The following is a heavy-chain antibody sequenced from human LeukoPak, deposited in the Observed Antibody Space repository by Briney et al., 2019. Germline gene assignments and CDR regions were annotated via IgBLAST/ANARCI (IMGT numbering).Heavy chain of an antibody. J-gene: IGHJ5*02. V-gene: IGHV4-61*08. CDR2: VFYSGNT. Sequence: PSETLSLTCTVSGGSISSGGYYWSWIRQPPGKGLEWIGYVFYSGNTNYNPSLKSRVTISVDASKSQLSLKLSSVTAADTAVYYCARARDDYINNWFDPWGQGTLVTVSS. D-gene: IGHD5-24*01. CDR1: GGSISSGGYY. CDR3: ARARDDYINNWFDP.